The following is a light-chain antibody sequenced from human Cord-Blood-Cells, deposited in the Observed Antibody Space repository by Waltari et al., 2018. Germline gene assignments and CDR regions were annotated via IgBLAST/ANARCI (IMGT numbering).Light chain of an antibody. V-gene: IGKV1-5*01. CDR1: QSISSW. CDR2: DAS. J-gene: IGKJ2*01. CDR3: QQYNSYSYT. Sequence: DITMTQSPSTLSASVGDRDTITCRASQSISSWLAWYQQKPGKAPKLLIYDASSLESGVPSRFSGSGSGTEFTLTISSLQPDDFATYYCQQYNSYSYTFAQGTKLEIK.